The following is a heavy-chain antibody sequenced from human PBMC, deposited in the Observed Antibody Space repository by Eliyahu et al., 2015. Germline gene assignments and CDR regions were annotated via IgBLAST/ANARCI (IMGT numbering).Heavy chain of an antibody. V-gene: IGHV1-69*06. CDR1: GGTFSSYA. J-gene: IGHJ2*01. CDR2: IIPIFGTA. Sequence: QVQLVQSGAEVKKPGSSVKVSCKASGGTFSSYAISWVRQAPGQGLEWMGGIIPIFGTANYAQKFQGRVTITADKSTSTAYMELSSLRSEDTAVYYCARGSTIVVVPAASVWYFDLWGRGTLVTVSS. CDR3: ARGSTIVVVPAASVWYFDL. D-gene: IGHD2-2*01.